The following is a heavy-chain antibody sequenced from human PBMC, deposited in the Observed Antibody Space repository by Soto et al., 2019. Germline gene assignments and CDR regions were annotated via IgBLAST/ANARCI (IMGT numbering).Heavy chain of an antibody. CDR2: MNPKSGHT. J-gene: IGHJ4*02. D-gene: IGHD1-1*01. CDR3: ARRIPDGKFDY. CDR1: GYSFSDYS. Sequence: QVQLVQSGAEVKKPGASVKVSCKASGYSFSDYSINWVRQAPGQGLEWMGWMNPKSGHTAHAQKIQGSVTLTRDTSIHTVYMALSSLTSGDTAVYFCARRIPDGKFDYWGQGTQVTVPS. V-gene: IGHV1-8*01.